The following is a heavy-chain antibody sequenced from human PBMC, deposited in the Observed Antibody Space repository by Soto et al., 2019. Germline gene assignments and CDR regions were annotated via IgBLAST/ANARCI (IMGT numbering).Heavy chain of an antibody. CDR1: GFNFNTYF. CDR3: ARDDEHGSNWDLAY. Sequence: QVQLVQSGGGVVQPGRSLRLSCAASGFNFNTYFMHWVRQAPGKGLEWVAMIFPNGRDKEYADSVTGRFTISRDNSNNIMYLQMDTLRPEVTAVYYCARDDEHGSNWDLAYWGQGALATVSS. J-gene: IGHJ4*02. CDR2: IFPNGRDK. D-gene: IGHD1-26*01. V-gene: IGHV3-30*03.